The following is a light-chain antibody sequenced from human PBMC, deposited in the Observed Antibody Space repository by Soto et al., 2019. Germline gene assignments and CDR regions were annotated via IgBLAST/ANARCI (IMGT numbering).Light chain of an antibody. Sequence: DVVMTQSPLSLPVTLGQPSSMSCRFSQSLETSDGDTYLNWFHQRPGQSPRRLIYKVSKRDSGVPDRFSGSGSGTDFTLKITRVEAEDVGVYYCMQTTHWPRTFGQGTKVDIK. J-gene: IGKJ1*01. CDR1: QSLETSDGDTY. CDR2: KVS. V-gene: IGKV2-30*01. CDR3: MQTTHWPRT.